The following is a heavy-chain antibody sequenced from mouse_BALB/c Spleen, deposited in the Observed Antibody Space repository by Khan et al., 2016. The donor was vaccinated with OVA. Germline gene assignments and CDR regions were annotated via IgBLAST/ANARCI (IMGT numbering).Heavy chain of an antibody. V-gene: IGHV2-4-1*01. J-gene: IGHJ4*01. CDR3: ARHGVVHYYGSGGMDY. CDR1: DLSLTDFG. D-gene: IGHD1-2*01. CDR2: IWSGGNT. Sequence: QVQLQQSGPGLVQPSQSLSITCTVSDLSLTDFGVHWVRQSPGKSLEWLGVIWSGGNTDYNAAFISRLSISKDNSKSQVFFKLNSLQADAADIYYSARHGVVHYYGSGGMDYWGQGTSVTVSS.